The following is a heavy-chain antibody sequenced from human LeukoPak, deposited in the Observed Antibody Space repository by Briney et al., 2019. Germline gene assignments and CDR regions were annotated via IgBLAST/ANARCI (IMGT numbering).Heavy chain of an antibody. CDR3: AKDEADNLSEYFHH. V-gene: IGHV3-30*02. J-gene: IGHJ1*01. CDR1: GFTFSSYA. D-gene: IGHD1-1*01. CDR2: IRSGGNNK. Sequence: GGSLRLSCVASGFTFSSYAMHWVRQAPGTGLEWVAFIRSGGNNKYYADSVRGRFTISRDNSKNTLYLQMNGLRTEDTAVYYCAKDEADNLSEYFHHWGQGTLVTVSS.